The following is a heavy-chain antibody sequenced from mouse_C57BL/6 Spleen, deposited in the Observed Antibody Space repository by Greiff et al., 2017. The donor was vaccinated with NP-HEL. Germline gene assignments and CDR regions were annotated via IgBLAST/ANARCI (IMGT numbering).Heavy chain of an antibody. CDR2: INPNNGGT. CDR3: ARSSYGSSYVAWFAY. V-gene: IGHV1-18*01. J-gene: IGHJ3*01. D-gene: IGHD1-1*01. Sequence: VQLQQSGPELVKPGASVKIPCKASGYTFTDYNMDWVKQSHGKSLEWIGDINPNNGGTIYNQKFKGKATLTVDKSSSTAYMELRSLTSEDTAVYYCARSSYGSSYVAWFAYWGQGTLVTVSA. CDR1: GYTFTDYN.